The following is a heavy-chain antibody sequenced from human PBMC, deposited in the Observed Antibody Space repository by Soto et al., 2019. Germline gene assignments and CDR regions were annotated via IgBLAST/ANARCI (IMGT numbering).Heavy chain of an antibody. D-gene: IGHD6-19*01. CDR2: ISGSGDST. Sequence: EVQLLESGGGLVQPGGSLRLSCAASGFTFSSYAMNWVRQAPGKGLAWVSFISGSGDSTYYADSVKGRFTISRDNSKNTLYLQMNSLRAEDTAVYYCASRSSGWLFDYWGQGTLVTVSS. V-gene: IGHV3-23*01. CDR3: ASRSSGWLFDY. J-gene: IGHJ4*02. CDR1: GFTFSSYA.